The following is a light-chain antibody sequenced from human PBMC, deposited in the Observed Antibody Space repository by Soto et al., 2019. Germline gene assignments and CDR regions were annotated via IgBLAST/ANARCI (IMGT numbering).Light chain of an antibody. CDR3: QCYDSSLSALV. Sequence: QAVLTQPPSVSGAPGQGVTISCAGTSSNIGAGYDVHWYQQVPGTAPKLLIYTNSNRPSGVPDRFSGSKSGTSASLAITGLQAADEADYYCQCYDSSLSALVFGGGTKVTVL. J-gene: IGLJ3*02. V-gene: IGLV1-40*01. CDR1: SSNIGAGYD. CDR2: TNS.